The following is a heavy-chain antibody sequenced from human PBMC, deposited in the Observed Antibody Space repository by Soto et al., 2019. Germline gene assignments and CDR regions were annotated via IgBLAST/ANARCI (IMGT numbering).Heavy chain of an antibody. CDR2: IKVDGSEK. D-gene: IGHD4-4*01. J-gene: IGHJ6*02. V-gene: IGHV3-7*01. Sequence: PGGSLRLSCVASGFPFSSYWMSLVRQSPGKGLEWVANIKVDGSEKKYVDSVKGRFTISRDNANNLVYLQMKSLRAEGTALYYCGRDEGSNGVGVWGQGTTVTVSS. CDR1: GFPFSSYW. CDR3: GRDEGSNGVGV.